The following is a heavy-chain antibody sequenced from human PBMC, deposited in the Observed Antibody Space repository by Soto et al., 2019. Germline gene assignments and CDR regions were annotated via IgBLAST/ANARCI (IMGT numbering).Heavy chain of an antibody. CDR2: IDPSDSFT. V-gene: IGHV5-10-1*01. Sequence: GESLKISCKGSGYSFTSYWISWVRQMPGKSLKWKERIDPSDSFTNYSPSFQGHVTISADKSISTAYLQWSSLKASDTAMYYCATAAELRRIGYCSSTSCARFAFDIWGQGTMVTVSS. CDR3: ATAAELRRIGYCSSTSCARFAFDI. D-gene: IGHD2-2*01. J-gene: IGHJ3*02. CDR1: GYSFTSYW.